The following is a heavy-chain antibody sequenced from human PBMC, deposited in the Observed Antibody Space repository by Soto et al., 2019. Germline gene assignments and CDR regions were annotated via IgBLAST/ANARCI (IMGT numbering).Heavy chain of an antibody. CDR3: ALVPSARAGSPIFAVSNTAFGMGV. CDR1: GGTFSSYA. D-gene: IGHD3-3*02. V-gene: IGHV1-69*01. CDR2: IIPSFRRT. Sequence: QVQRVQSGADVKKPGSSVKVSCKASGGTFSSYAITWVRQAPGQGLECMGGIIPSFRRTNYGRQVRDTVTIVADQSTRPVNVELISLGSAVSAVYLCALVPSARAGSPIFAVSNTAFGMGVWGQGTSVT. J-gene: IGHJ6*02.